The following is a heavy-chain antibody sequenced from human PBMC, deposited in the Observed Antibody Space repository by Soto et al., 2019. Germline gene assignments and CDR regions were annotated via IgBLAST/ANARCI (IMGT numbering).Heavy chain of an antibody. CDR3: ARGVHYDSSGYYYFY. Sequence: AASVKVSFKASGDAFSIYAIDWLRQAPGQGLEWMGGIIPLFGTAKYAQNFQGRITITADESTNTAYMELRSLRSQDTAVYYCARGVHYDSSGYYYFYWGQGTLVTVSS. D-gene: IGHD3-22*01. V-gene: IGHV1-69*13. CDR2: IIPLFGTA. J-gene: IGHJ4*02. CDR1: GDAFSIYA.